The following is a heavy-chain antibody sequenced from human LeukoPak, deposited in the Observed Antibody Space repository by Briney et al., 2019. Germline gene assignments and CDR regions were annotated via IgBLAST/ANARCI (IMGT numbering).Heavy chain of an antibody. D-gene: IGHD1-26*01. CDR3: ARVPRSGSSHD. Sequence: GASLRVSCKPPGYTFTCNYMHCGRQTPGQGLERMGWINTDSGDTKYAQKFQGRVPMPRDQCISTAYMELSRLRSDDTVVYYCARVPRSGSSHDWGQGTLVTVPS. V-gene: IGHV1-2*02. CDR1: GYTFTCNY. J-gene: IGHJ4*02. CDR2: INTDSGDT.